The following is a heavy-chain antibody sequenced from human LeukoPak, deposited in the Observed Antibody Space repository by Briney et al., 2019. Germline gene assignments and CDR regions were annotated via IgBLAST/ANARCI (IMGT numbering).Heavy chain of an antibody. D-gene: IGHD3-10*01. V-gene: IGHV3-7*04. Sequence: GGSLRLSCAASGFTFSSYWMSWVRQAPGKGLEWVANIKQDGSEKYYVDSVKGRFTISRDNAKNSLYLQMNSLRAEDTAVYFCARVMFRGVISPPFVSWDQGTLVTVSS. J-gene: IGHJ4*02. CDR1: GFTFSSYW. CDR2: IKQDGSEK. CDR3: ARVMFRGVISPPFVS.